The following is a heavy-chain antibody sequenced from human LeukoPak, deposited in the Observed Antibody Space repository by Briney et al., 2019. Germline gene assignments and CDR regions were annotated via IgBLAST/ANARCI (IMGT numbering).Heavy chain of an antibody. CDR2: ILYSGTT. CDR3: ARDLELGY. D-gene: IGHD6-13*01. V-gene: IGHV4-59*01. J-gene: IGHJ4*02. CDR1: GGSIDNYY. Sequence: SETLSLTCTVSGGSIDNYYWSWIRQPPGVGLEWIGHILYSGTTSYTPSLKSRVTISPDTSKKQFSLKLTSVTAADTAVYYCARDLELGYWGQGTLVTVSS.